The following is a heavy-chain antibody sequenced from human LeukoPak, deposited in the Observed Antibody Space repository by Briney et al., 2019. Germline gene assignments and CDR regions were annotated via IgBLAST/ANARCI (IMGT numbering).Heavy chain of an antibody. D-gene: IGHD3-3*01. Sequence: TGGSLRLSCAASGFTFSSYAMSWVRQAPGKGLEWVSAISGSGGSTYYADSVKGRFTISRDNSKNTLYLQMNSLRAEDTAVYYCASVRFLEWLGSYYYYGMDVWGQGTTVTVSS. CDR1: GFTFSSYA. CDR2: ISGSGGST. J-gene: IGHJ6*02. CDR3: ASVRFLEWLGSYYYYGMDV. V-gene: IGHV3-23*01.